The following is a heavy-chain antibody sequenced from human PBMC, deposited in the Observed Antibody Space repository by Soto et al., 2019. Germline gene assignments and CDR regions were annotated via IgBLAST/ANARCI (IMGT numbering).Heavy chain of an antibody. V-gene: IGHV4-4*07. CDR3: ASLIWFGEFYGMDV. CDR1: GGSISSYY. CDR2: IYTSGST. D-gene: IGHD3-10*01. J-gene: IGHJ6*02. Sequence: SETLSLTCTVSGGSISSYYWSSIRQPAGKGLEWIGRIYTSGSTNYNPSLKSRVTMSVDTSKNQFSLKLSSVTAADTAVYYCASLIWFGEFYGMDVWGQGTTVTVSS.